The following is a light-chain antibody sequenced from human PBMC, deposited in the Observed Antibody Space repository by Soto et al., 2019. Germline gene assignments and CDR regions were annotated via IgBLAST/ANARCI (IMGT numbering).Light chain of an antibody. J-gene: IGKJ4*01. CDR1: QSVSSN. CDR2: GAS. CDR3: HQYGNLPLT. Sequence: EIVMTQSPATLSVSLGDRATLSCRASQSVSSNLAWYQQKPGQAPRLLMYGASIRAAGVPDRFSGSGSGTDFTLTISILDPEDVAAYYCHQYGNLPLTFGGGTKVDIK. V-gene: IGKV3D-15*03.